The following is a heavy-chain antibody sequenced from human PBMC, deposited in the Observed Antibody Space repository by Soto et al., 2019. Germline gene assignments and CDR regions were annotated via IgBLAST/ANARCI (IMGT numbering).Heavy chain of an antibody. CDR2: INPSGGST. J-gene: IGHJ4*02. CDR1: GYTFTSYY. D-gene: IGHD6-19*01. Sequence: ACCKASGYTFTSYYMHSVRQALGQGLEWMGIINPSGGSTSYAQKFQGRVTMTRDTSTSTVYMELSSLRSEDTAVYYCARDGRSSDSRGWDYFVYGGQGTMVPVAT. CDR3: ARDGRSSDSRGWDYFVY. V-gene: IGHV1-46*01.